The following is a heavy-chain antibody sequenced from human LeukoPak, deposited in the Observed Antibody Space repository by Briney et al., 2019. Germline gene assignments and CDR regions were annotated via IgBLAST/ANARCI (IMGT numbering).Heavy chain of an antibody. Sequence: SVKVSCKASGGTFSSYAISWVRQAPGQGLEWMGGIIPIFGIANYAQKFQGRVTITADESTSTAYMELSSLRSEDTAVYYCASFLYYYDSSGYWSPFDYWGQETLVTVSS. V-gene: IGHV1-69*13. CDR3: ASFLYYYDSSGYWSPFDY. CDR2: IIPIFGIA. J-gene: IGHJ4*02. D-gene: IGHD3-22*01. CDR1: GGTFSSYA.